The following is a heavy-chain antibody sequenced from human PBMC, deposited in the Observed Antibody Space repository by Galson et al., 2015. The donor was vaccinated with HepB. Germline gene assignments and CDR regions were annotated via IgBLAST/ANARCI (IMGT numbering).Heavy chain of an antibody. Sequence: SLRLSCAASGFTFSGSWMNWVRQAPGKGLEWVANIKPDGSEKYYVDSVKGRFTISRDDAKNSLYLQMNSLRAEDTAVYYCARALTAAGNYWGQGTLVTVSS. CDR1: GFTFSGSW. V-gene: IGHV3-7*01. J-gene: IGHJ4*02. CDR3: ARALTAAGNY. D-gene: IGHD6-13*01. CDR2: IKPDGSEK.